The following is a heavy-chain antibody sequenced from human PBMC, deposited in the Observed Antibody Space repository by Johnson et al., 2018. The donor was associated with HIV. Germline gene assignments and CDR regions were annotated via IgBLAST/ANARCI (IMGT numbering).Heavy chain of an antibody. Sequence: QVQLVESGGGVVQPGRSLRLSCAASGFTFSSYALHWVRQAPGKGLEWVAVISYDGSNKYYADSVKGRFTISRDNSKNTLYLQMNSLRAEDTAVYYCAREGRRAAFDIWGQGTMVTVSS. CDR2: ISYDGSNK. CDR3: AREGRRAAFDI. V-gene: IGHV3-30-3*01. CDR1: GFTFSSYA. J-gene: IGHJ3*02.